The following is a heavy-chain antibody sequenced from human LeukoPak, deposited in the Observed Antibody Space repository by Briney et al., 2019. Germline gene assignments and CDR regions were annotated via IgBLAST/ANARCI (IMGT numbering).Heavy chain of an antibody. CDR2: ISYDGSTE. CDR3: ARDIAHCSGGKCYKIRFDF. D-gene: IGHD2-15*01. CDR1: GFTFSSYV. J-gene: IGHJ5*01. V-gene: IGHV3-30*04. Sequence: PGRSLRLSCAASGFTFSSYVMHWVRQAPGKGLEWVAIISYDGSTEYYADSVKGRFTISRDNAKNSLYLQMNSLRAEDTAVYYCARDIAHCSGGKCYKIRFDFWGQGTLVTVSS.